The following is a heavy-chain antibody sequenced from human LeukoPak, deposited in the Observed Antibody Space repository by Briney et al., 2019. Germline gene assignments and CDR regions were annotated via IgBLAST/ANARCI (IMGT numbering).Heavy chain of an antibody. J-gene: IGHJ6*04. CDR1: GFTFSSYF. CDR3: AKDGDVDV. CDR2: IKQDGSEK. Sequence: PGGSLRLSCAASGFTFSSYFMSWVRQAPGKGLEWVANIKQDGSEKYYVDSVKGRFTISRDNAKNSLYLQMNSLRAEDTAVYYCAKDGDVDVWGKGTTVTVSS. V-gene: IGHV3-7*01. D-gene: IGHD3-10*01.